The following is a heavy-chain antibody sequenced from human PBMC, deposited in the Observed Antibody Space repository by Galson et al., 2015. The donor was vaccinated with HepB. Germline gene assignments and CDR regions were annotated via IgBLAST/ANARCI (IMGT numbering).Heavy chain of an antibody. D-gene: IGHD1-1*01. V-gene: IGHV5-10-1*01. CDR1: GYRFTTHW. CDR2: IDPSDSYT. J-gene: IGHJ6*02. CDR3: AAHGVTSWTTFGMDV. Sequence: QSGAEVKKPGEPLRISCQGSGYRFTTHWISWVRQKPGKGLEWMGQIDPSDSYTNYSPSFQGHVTFSTDKSISTAYLHWSSLKASDTAVYFCAAHGVTSWTTFGMDVWGQGTTVTVSS.